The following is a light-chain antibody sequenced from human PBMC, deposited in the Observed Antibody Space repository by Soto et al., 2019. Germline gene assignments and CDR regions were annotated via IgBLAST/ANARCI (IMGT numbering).Light chain of an antibody. CDR3: SSFTSIHTWV. Sequence: QAVLTQPASVSGSPGQSIAISCTGTSSDVGGYNYVSWYQQHPGKAPKVIIYEVTNRASGVSNRFSGSKSGNTASLTISGLQVEDEADYYCSSFTSIHTWVFGGGTQLTVL. CDR2: EVT. J-gene: IGLJ3*02. CDR1: SSDVGGYNY. V-gene: IGLV2-14*01.